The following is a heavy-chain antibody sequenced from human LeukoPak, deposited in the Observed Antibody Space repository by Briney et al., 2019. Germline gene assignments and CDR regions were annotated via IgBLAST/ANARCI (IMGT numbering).Heavy chain of an antibody. CDR2: ISYDGDNK. J-gene: IGHJ4*02. CDR3: ARGEILLWFGKLTL. D-gene: IGHD3-10*01. Sequence: GASVKVSCKVSGYTLTELSMHWVRQAPGKGLEWVAVISYDGDNKYYADSVKGRFTISRDNSKNTLYLQMNSLRAEDTAVYYCARGEILLWFGKLTLWGQGTLVTVSS. CDR1: GYTLTELS. V-gene: IGHV3-30-3*01.